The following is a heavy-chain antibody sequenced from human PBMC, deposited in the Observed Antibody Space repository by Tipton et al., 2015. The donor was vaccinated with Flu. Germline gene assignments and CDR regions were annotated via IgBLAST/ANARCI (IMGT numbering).Heavy chain of an antibody. CDR1: GDSVSYYY. J-gene: IGHJ5*02. Sequence: TLSLTCTVSGDSVSYYYWNWFRQSPGTGLEWIGSIYYSGTTYYNPSLKSRVTMSIDTSKNQFSLKVTSVTAADTAVYYCAKEGSYNILTNYYNKGVDPWGQGTLVIVSS. V-gene: IGHV4-59*02. CDR2: IYYSGTT. CDR3: AKEGSYNILTNYYNKGVDP. D-gene: IGHD3-9*01.